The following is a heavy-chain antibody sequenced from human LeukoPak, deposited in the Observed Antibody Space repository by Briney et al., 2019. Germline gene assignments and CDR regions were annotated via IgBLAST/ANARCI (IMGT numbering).Heavy chain of an antibody. CDR1: GRTFNGYA. D-gene: IGHD2-2*01. Sequence: ATVNLFCPSSGRTFNGYAISWGRRAPGQGKEWMGRIIPILGIANYAQKFQGRVTITADKSTSTAYMELSSLRSEDTAVYYCARELVVPRVRWFDHWGQGTLVTVSS. CDR3: ARELVVPRVRWFDH. J-gene: IGHJ5*02. V-gene: IGHV1-69*10. CDR2: IIPILGIA.